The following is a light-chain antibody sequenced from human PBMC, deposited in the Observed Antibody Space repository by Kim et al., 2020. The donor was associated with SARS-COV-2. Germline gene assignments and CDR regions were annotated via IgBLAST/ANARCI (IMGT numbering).Light chain of an antibody. J-gene: IGLJ3*02. V-gene: IGLV2-14*04. CDR2: DVS. CDR3: SSYTSSSTWV. Sequence: QSLTISCTGTSSDVGGYNYVSWYQQPPGKAPKLMIYDVSKRPSGVSNRFSGSKSGNTASLTISGLQAEDEADYYCSSYTSSSTWVFGGGTKLTVL. CDR1: SSDVGGYNY.